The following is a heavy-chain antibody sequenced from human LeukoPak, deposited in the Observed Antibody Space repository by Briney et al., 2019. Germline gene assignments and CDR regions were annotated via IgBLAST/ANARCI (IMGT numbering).Heavy chain of an antibody. V-gene: IGHV3-7*01. CDR1: GFTFSSYW. D-gene: IGHD2-15*01. Sequence: GGSLRLSCAASGFTFSSYWMSWVRQAPGKGLEWVANIKQDGSEKYYVDSVKGRFTISRDNAKNSLYLQMNSLRAEDTAVYYCASSNIVVVVAAGYYMDVWGKGTTVTVSS. J-gene: IGHJ6*03. CDR3: ASSNIVVVVAAGYYMDV. CDR2: IKQDGSEK.